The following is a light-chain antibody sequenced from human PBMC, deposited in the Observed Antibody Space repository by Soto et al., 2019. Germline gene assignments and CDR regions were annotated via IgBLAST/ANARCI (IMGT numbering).Light chain of an antibody. Sequence: QSVLTQPASVSGSPGQSITISCTGSSSDIGAYNYVSWYQQHPGKAPKLMIYDVTNRPSGVSYRFSGSKSGSTASLTISGLQAEDEADYYCSSYTISRIRVFGGVTKLTVL. CDR3: SSYTISRIRV. V-gene: IGLV2-14*01. CDR1: SSDIGAYNY. J-gene: IGLJ3*02. CDR2: DVT.